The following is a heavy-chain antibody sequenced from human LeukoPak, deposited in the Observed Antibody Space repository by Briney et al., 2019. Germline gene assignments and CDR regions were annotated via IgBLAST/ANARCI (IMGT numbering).Heavy chain of an antibody. CDR1: GFTFSNHA. V-gene: IGHV3-23*01. D-gene: IGHD5-18*01. Sequence: HAGGSLRLSCAASGFTFSNHAMSWVRQAPGKGLEWVSSISGGGDRINYADSVKGRFTISRDNSRNTLYLQMNNLGAEDTAVYYCAKGYNYGFGHNVGDYYYYMDVWGKGTTVTVSS. J-gene: IGHJ6*03. CDR3: AKGYNYGFGHNVGDYYYYMDV. CDR2: ISGGGDRI.